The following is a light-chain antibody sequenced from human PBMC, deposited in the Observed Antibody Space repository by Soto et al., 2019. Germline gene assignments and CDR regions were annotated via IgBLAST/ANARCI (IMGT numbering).Light chain of an antibody. V-gene: IGLV2-14*01. CDR1: SSDVGIYTH. J-gene: IGLJ1*01. Sequence: QSVLTQPASVSGSPGQSITISCTGTSSDVGIYTHVSWYQQHPGKAPKLMIYEVNNRPSGVSNRFSGSKSGNTASLTISGLQAEDEADYWCSSYTSSRTYVFGTGTKLTVL. CDR3: SSYTSSRTYV. CDR2: EVN.